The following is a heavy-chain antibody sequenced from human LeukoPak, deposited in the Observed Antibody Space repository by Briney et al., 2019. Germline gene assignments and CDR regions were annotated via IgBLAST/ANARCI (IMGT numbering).Heavy chain of an antibody. V-gene: IGHV4-39*01. CDR2: LYYGGNT. CDR3: ARGSFYYYGSGSYFWFDP. J-gene: IGHJ5*02. Sequence: SETLSLTCTVSGDSINSRSYYWDWIRQPPGKGLEWIGNLYYGGNTHYNPSLKSRVTISADTSNNQFSLNLSSVTAADTAVYYCARGSFYYYGSGSYFWFDPWGQGTLVTVSS. CDR1: GDSINSRSYY. D-gene: IGHD3-10*01.